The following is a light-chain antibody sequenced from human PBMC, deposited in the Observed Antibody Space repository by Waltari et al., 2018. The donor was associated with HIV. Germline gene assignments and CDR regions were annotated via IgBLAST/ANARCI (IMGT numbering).Light chain of an antibody. CDR1: STDIGGYNY. CDR3: SSYAGSSNFYV. CDR2: EVS. Sequence: QSALTQPPSTSGSPGQSVTLSCTGTSTDIGGYNYVSRYQQRAGKAPKLMIFEVSKRPSGVPDRFSGSKSANTASLTISGLQAEDEAEYYCSSYAGSSNFYVFGTGTTVTV. V-gene: IGLV2-8*01. J-gene: IGLJ1*01.